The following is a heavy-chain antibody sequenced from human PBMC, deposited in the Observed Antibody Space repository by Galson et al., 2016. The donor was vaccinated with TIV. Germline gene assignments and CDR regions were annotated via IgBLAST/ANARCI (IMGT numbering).Heavy chain of an antibody. CDR2: ISYDGNYK. V-gene: IGHV3-30*04. J-gene: IGHJ6*02. Sequence: SLRLSCAASGFAFRSSAMYWVRQAPGKGLQCVAIISYDGNYKYYADSVKGRFTISRDNSMSRLYLQMNGLTPADTALYYCAREDHQYGSGWYNCYQYYGMDIWGQGTTVTVS. D-gene: IGHD6-19*01. CDR3: AREDHQYGSGWYNCYQYYGMDI. CDR1: GFAFRSSA.